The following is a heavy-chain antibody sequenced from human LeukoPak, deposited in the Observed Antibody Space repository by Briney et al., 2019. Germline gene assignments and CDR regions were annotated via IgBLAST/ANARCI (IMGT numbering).Heavy chain of an antibody. CDR3: ARDLGSSSWHFDY. Sequence: GASVKVSCKASGYTFTDYYIHWVRQAPGQGLEWMGWINPNRGGTNYAQKFQGRVTMTRDTSISTAYMDLSSLRSDDTAVYYCARDLGSSSWHFDYWGQGTLVTVSP. V-gene: IGHV1-2*02. CDR2: INPNRGGT. CDR1: GYTFTDYY. D-gene: IGHD6-13*01. J-gene: IGHJ4*02.